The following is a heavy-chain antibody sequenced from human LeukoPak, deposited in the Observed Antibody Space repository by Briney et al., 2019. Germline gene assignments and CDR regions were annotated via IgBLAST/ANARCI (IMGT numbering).Heavy chain of an antibody. CDR2: INSDGSST. CDR3: VRDNYGVDY. CDR1: GFTFSRYW. J-gene: IGHJ4*02. V-gene: IGHV3-74*03. D-gene: IGHD3-10*01. Sequence: GGSLRLSCAASGFTFSRYWMQWVRQAPGQGLAWLSHINSDGSSTTYADSVMGRFTTSRDNAKNTLYLQMNSLRAEDTAVYYCVRDNYGVDYWGQGTLVTVSS.